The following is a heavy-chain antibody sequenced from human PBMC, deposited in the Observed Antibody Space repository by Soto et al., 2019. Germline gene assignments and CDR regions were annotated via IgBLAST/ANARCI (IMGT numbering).Heavy chain of an antibody. CDR1: GFTFSSYS. D-gene: IGHD3-10*01. CDR2: ISSSSSYI. Sequence: GGSLRLSCAASGFTFSSYSMNWVRQAPGKGLEWVSSISSSSSYIYYADSVKGRFTISRDNAKNSLYLQMNSLRAEDTAVYYCATPGLPPGLYYYGSGSHRDDYWGQGTLVTVSS. V-gene: IGHV3-21*01. CDR3: ATPGLPPGLYYYGSGSHRDDY. J-gene: IGHJ4*02.